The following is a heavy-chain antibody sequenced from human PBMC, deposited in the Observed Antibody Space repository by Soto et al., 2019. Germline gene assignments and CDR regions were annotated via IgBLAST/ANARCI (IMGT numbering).Heavy chain of an antibody. CDR3: ARDPLGYSIHWYFDL. J-gene: IGHJ2*01. V-gene: IGHV3-30-3*01. D-gene: IGHD5-18*01. CDR2: ISYDGSNK. CDR1: GFTFSSYA. Sequence: QVQLVESGGGVVQPGRSLRLSCAASGFTFSSYAMHWVRQAPGKGLEWVAVISYDGSNKYYADSVKGRFTISRDNSKNTLYLQMNSLRAEDTAVYDCARDPLGYSIHWYFDLWGRGTLVTVSS.